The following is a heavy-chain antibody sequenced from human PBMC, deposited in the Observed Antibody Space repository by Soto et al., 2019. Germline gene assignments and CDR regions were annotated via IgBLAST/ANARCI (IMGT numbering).Heavy chain of an antibody. V-gene: IGHV4-59*01. D-gene: IGHD3-22*01. CDR3: ASSGIVGREVNTWFDP. Sequence: PSETLSLTCTVSAGSITTSYWSWIRQPLGKALEWIGYISYRGSTNYNPSLKSRLTISIDTSKSQISLKLTSMTTADTAVYYCASSGIVGREVNTWFDPWGQGTLVTVS. CDR1: AGSITTSY. CDR2: ISYRGST. J-gene: IGHJ5*02.